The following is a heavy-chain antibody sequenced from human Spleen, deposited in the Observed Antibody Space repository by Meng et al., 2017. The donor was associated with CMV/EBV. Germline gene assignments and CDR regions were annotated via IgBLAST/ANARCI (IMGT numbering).Heavy chain of an antibody. V-gene: IGHV3-21*01. CDR3: AREEVYYDSSGYY. D-gene: IGHD3-22*01. CDR2: ISSSSSYI. J-gene: IGHJ4*02. Sequence: SGFPVRRYNMNWVRQAPGKGLECVSSISSSSSYISYADSVKGRFTISRDNAKNSLYLQMNSLRAEDTAVYYCAREEVYYDSSGYYWGQGTLVTVSS. CDR1: GFPVRRYN.